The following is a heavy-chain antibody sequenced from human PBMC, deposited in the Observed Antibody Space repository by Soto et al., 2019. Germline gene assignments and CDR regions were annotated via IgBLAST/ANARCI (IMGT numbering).Heavy chain of an antibody. V-gene: IGHV1-18*01. CDR2: ISAYNGNT. Sequence: QVPLVQSGAEVKKPGASVKVSCKASGYTFTSYGISWVRQAPGQGLEWMGWISAYNGNTNYAQKLQGRVTMTTDTSTSTADMERRSLRSDDTAVYYCARVWDGSISGWFDPWGQGTLVTVSS. CDR1: GYTFTSYG. CDR3: ARVWDGSISGWFDP. J-gene: IGHJ5*02. D-gene: IGHD1-26*01.